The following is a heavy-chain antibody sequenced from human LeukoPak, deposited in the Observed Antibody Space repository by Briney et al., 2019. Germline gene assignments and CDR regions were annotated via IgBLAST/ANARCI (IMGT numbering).Heavy chain of an antibody. CDR2: LSGTGGST. Sequence: GGSLRLSCEASGFTFSRHAMSWVSQAPGKGLEWVSSLSGTGGSTYYADSVKGRLTVSRDNSRNMLYLEMNSLRAEDTAVYYCARTSPSSYYFDYWAREPWSPSPQ. D-gene: IGHD1/OR15-1a*01. J-gene: IGHJ4*02. CDR1: GFTFSRHA. CDR3: ARTSPSSYYFDY. V-gene: IGHV3-23*01.